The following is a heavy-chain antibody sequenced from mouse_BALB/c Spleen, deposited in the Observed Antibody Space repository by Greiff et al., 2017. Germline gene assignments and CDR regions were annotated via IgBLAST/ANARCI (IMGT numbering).Heavy chain of an antibody. J-gene: IGHJ3*01. CDR2: ISYSGST. CDR1: GYSITSDYA. Sequence: EVQLQESGPGLVKPSQSLSLTCTVTGYSITSDYAWNWIRQFPGNKLEWMGYISYSGSTSYNPSLKSRISITRDTSKNQFFLQLNSVTTEDTATYYCASYGNYDWFAYWGQGTLVTVSA. CDR3: ASYGNYDWFAY. D-gene: IGHD2-10*02. V-gene: IGHV3-2*02.